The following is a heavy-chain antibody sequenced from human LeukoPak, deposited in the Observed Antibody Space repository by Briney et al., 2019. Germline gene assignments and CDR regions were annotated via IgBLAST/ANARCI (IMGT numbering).Heavy chain of an antibody. V-gene: IGHV3-9*01. CDR2: ISWNSGSI. J-gene: IGHJ6*02. Sequence: TGGSLRLPCAASGFTFDDYAMHWVRQAPGKGLEWVSGISWNSGSIGHADSVKGRFTISRDNAKNSLYLQMNSLRAEDTALYYCAKDISHGDPPYYYYGMDVWGQGTTVTVSS. CDR3: AKDISHGDPPYYYYGMDV. CDR1: GFTFDDYA. D-gene: IGHD4-17*01.